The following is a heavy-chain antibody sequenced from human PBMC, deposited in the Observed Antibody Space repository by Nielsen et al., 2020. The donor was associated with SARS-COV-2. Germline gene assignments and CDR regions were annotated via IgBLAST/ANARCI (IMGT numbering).Heavy chain of an antibody. J-gene: IGHJ6*02. V-gene: IGHV3-33*01. CDR2: IWYDGSNK. D-gene: IGHD6-13*01. CDR3: ASELVPGYYGMDV. CDR1: GFTFSSYG. Sequence: GEFLKISCAASGFTFSSYGMPWVRQAPGKGLEWVAVIWYDGSNKYYADSVKGRFTISRDNSKNTLYLQMNSLRAEDTAVYYCASELVPGYYGMDVWGQGTTVTVSS.